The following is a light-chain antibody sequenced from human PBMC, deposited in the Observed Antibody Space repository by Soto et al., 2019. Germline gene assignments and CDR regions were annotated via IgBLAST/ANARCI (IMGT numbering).Light chain of an antibody. CDR3: QHYNSYSEA. J-gene: IGKJ1*01. CDR2: GAS. CDR1: QSVSSSY. Sequence: EIVLTQSPGTLSLCPGERSTLSCRASQSVSSSYLAWYQQKPGQAPRLLIYGASSRATGIPDRFSGSGSGTEFTLTISSLQPDDFATYYCQHYNSYSEAFGQGTKVDIK. V-gene: IGKV3-20*01.